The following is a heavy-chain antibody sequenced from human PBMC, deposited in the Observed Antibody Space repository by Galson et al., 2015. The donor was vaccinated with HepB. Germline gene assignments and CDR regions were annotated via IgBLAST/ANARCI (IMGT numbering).Heavy chain of an antibody. CDR1: GGTFSSYT. D-gene: IGHD6-13*01. J-gene: IGHJ4*02. CDR3: ATTPNSSSWDPFDY. CDR2: FDPEDGET. Sequence: SVKVSCKASGGTFSSYTISWVRQAPGQGLEWMGGFDPEDGETIYAQKFQGRVTMTEDTSTDTAYMELSSLRSEDTAVYYCATTPNSSSWDPFDYWGQGALVTVSS. V-gene: IGHV1-24*01.